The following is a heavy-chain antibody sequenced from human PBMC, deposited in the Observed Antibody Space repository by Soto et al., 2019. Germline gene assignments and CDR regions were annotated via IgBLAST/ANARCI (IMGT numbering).Heavy chain of an antibody. CDR1: GGTFSNYA. CDR3: ARASNYYGSGWISHFDL. CDR2: IIPIFDTA. J-gene: IGHJ4*02. V-gene: IGHV1-69*06. D-gene: IGHD3-10*01. Sequence: QVQLVQSGAEVKKPGSSVKVSCKTSGGTFSNYAFIWVRQAPGQGLEWTGVIIPIFDTATYSQRFLDRVTITADTSTCTVYMELRSLTAEDTAVYYCARASNYYGSGWISHFDLWGQGTQVTVTS.